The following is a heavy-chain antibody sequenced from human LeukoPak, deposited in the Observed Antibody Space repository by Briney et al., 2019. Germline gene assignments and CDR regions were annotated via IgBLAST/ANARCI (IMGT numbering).Heavy chain of an antibody. CDR2: ISYDGSNK. Sequence: GGSLRLSCAASGFTFSSYGMHWVRQAPGKGLEWVAVISYDGSNKYYADSVKGRFTISRDNSKNTLYLQMNSLRAEDTAVYYCARGDGSSLDVWGQGTTVTVSS. CDR3: ARGDGSSLDV. J-gene: IGHJ6*02. V-gene: IGHV3-30*03. CDR1: GFTFSSYG. D-gene: IGHD6-25*01.